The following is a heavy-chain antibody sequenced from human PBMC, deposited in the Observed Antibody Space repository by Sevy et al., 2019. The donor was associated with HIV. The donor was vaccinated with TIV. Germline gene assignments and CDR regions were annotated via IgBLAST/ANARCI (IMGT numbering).Heavy chain of an antibody. Sequence: ASVKVSCKASGYTFTDTGYYVHWVRQAPGQGLESMGWINPKSGATNYAQKFQGRVTMTRDTSVSTANMELSRLRSDDTAVYYCARVTYDFWTGPVDYDYGMDVWGQGTTVTVSS. CDR2: INPKSGAT. CDR1: GYTFTDTGYY. V-gene: IGHV1-2*02. CDR3: ARVTYDFWTGPVDYDYGMDV. D-gene: IGHD3-3*01. J-gene: IGHJ6*02.